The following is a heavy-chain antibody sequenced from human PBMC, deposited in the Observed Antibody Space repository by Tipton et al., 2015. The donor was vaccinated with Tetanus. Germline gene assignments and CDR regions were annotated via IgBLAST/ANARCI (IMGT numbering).Heavy chain of an antibody. CDR1: GFTFSTTK. CDR3: VSGSALGN. CDR2: ISSTSRYI. V-gene: IGHV3-21*01. D-gene: IGHD6-25*01. Sequence: GSLRLSCEVSGFTFSTTKMNWVRQAPGRGLEWVSSISSTSRYINYAASLEGRFTISRDNAKNSLSLQMNSLRIDDTAVYYCVSGSALGNWGQGTLVTVSS. J-gene: IGHJ4*02.